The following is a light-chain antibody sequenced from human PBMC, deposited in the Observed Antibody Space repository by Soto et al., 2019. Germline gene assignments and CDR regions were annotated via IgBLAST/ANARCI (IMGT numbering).Light chain of an antibody. CDR2: GES. Sequence: ETVMTQSPATLSVSPGERATLSCRASQSININLAWYQQKPGQAPRLLIYGESVRATGIPARFSSTGFGTDFTLTISSLQSEDFSVYYCQQYYNWPWTFGQGTKVDIK. J-gene: IGKJ1*01. CDR3: QQYYNWPWT. V-gene: IGKV3-15*01. CDR1: QSININ.